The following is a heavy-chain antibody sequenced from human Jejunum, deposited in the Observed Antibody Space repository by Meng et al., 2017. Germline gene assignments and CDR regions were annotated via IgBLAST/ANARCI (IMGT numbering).Heavy chain of an antibody. Sequence: GESLKISCAASGFTFSSYWIHWVRQAPGEGLVWVSRINGDGSTTTYADSVKGRFTISRDNAKNTLYLQMNSLRAEDTAVYYCARSAYYGSSGYYYRDWGQGTLVTVSS. CDR2: INGDGSTT. V-gene: IGHV3-74*01. CDR1: GFTFSSYW. D-gene: IGHD3-22*01. CDR3: ARSAYYGSSGYYYRD. J-gene: IGHJ4*02.